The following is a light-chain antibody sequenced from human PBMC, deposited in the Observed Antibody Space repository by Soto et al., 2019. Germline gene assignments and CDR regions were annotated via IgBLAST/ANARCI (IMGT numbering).Light chain of an antibody. CDR3: QQFNNWPWT. Sequence: EIVMTQSPATLSVSPGERATLSCRASQRVSSDLAWYQQKPGQAPRLLIYGTYTRAPGIPARFSGSGSGTDFTLTISGLQSEDFAVYYCQQFNNWPWTFGQGTKVEVK. CDR1: QRVSSD. V-gene: IGKV3-15*01. J-gene: IGKJ1*01. CDR2: GTY.